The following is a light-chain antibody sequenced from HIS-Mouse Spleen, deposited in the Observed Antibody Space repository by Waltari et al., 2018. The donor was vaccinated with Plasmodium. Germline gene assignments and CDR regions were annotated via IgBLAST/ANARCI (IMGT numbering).Light chain of an antibody. CDR2: QDS. J-gene: IGLJ2*01. CDR3: QACDSSIVV. CDR1: KLGEHY. V-gene: IGLV3-1*01. Sequence: SYELTQPPSVSVSPGQTASLACAGEKLGEHYACWYQQKPGQSPVLVISQDSKRPSGIPGRFSGSNYWNTATLTLSRTLARVEADYYCQACDSSIVVFGGGTKVAVL.